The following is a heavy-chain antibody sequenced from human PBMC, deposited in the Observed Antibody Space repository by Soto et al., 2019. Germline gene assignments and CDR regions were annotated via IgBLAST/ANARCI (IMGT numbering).Heavy chain of an antibody. J-gene: IGHJ4*02. Sequence: LRLSCRGSGFLFSSSTMTWVRQAPGKGLEWVSSISKTSSNIYYAGSVKGRFTVSRDNAERSLFLHMNSLRAEDTAVYFCARDLGEMYAIWGQGTLVTVSS. CDR2: ISKTSSNI. D-gene: IGHD2-8*01. V-gene: IGHV3-21*01. CDR1: GFLFSSST. CDR3: ARDLGEMYAI.